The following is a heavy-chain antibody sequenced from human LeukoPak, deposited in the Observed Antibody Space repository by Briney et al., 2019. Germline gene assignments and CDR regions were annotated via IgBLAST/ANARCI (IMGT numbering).Heavy chain of an antibody. V-gene: IGHV4-4*07. CDR1: GGSISSYY. CDR3: AREGWYSSGWYPRHNRFDP. D-gene: IGHD6-19*01. Sequence: SETLSLTCTVSGGSISSYYWSWIRQPAGKGLEWIGRIYTSGSTNYNPSLKSRVTMSVDTSKNQFSLKLSSVTAADTAVYYCAREGWYSSGWYPRHNRFDPWGQGTLVTVSS. CDR2: IYTSGST. J-gene: IGHJ5*02.